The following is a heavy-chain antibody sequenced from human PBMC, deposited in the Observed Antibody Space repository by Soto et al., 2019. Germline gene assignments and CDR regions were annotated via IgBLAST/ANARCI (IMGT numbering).Heavy chain of an antibody. CDR2: IYYNGNT. CDR3: ARFDTRGDFDY. Sequence: QLQESGPGLVKPSETLSLTCTVSGGSVSSNNYYWGWIRQPPGRGLEWIGSIYYNGNTYYNQSLNSPVPIYIYMSMNHFSLNLRSVTAADTAVYFCARFDTRGDFDYWGQGTLFTVSS. V-gene: IGHV4-39*01. J-gene: IGHJ4*02. CDR1: GGSVSSNNYY. D-gene: IGHD1-26*01.